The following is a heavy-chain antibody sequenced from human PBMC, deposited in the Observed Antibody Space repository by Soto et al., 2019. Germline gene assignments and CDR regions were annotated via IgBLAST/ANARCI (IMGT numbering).Heavy chain of an antibody. CDR2: ILNDASGH. CDR3: ARDDDYPDNGFDY. Sequence: QVQLVESGGGVVQPGTSLRLSCAASGFTFSRHGMHWGRQTPGKGLEWLAVILNDASGHWYADSVKGRFTISRDNFENTLYLQMNGLILEDTAMYYCARDDDYPDNGFDYWGQGTLVTVSS. D-gene: IGHD4-17*01. J-gene: IGHJ4*02. CDR1: GFTFSRHG. V-gene: IGHV3-33*01.